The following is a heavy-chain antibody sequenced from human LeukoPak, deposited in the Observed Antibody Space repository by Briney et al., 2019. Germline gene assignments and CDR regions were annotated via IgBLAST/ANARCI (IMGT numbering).Heavy chain of an antibody. V-gene: IGHV4-39*07. J-gene: IGHJ4*02. CDR1: GGSIRTSYF. CDR3: ARDDNGDYGADY. CDR2: IFYSGST. D-gene: IGHD4-17*01. Sequence: SETLSLTCTVSGGSIRTSYFWGWIRQPPGKGLEWIGSIFYSGSTNYNPPLKTRVTISLATSKNQFSLKLSSVTAADTAVYYCARDDNGDYGADYWGQGTLVTVSS.